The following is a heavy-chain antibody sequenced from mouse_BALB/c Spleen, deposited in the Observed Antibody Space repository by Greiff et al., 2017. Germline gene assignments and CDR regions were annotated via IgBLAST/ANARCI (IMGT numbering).Heavy chain of an antibody. CDR2: ISYSGST. CDR3: ARWDRYDEGDWFAY. D-gene: IGHD2-14*01. Sequence: EVQLQESGPSLVKPSQTLSLTCSVTGDSITSGYWNWIRKFPGNKLEYMGYISYSGSTYYNPSLKSRISITRDTSKNQYYLQLNSVTTEDTATYYCARWDRYDEGDWFAYWGQGTLVTVSA. CDR1: GDSITSGY. J-gene: IGHJ3*01. V-gene: IGHV3-8*02.